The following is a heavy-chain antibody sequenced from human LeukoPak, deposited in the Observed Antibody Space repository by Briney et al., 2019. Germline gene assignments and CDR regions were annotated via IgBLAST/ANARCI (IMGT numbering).Heavy chain of an antibody. V-gene: IGHV1-24*01. CDR1: GYTLTELS. Sequence: GASVKVSCKVSGYTLTELSMHWVRQAPGKGLEWMGGFDPEDGETIYAQKFQGRVTITADKSTSTAYMELSSLRSEDTAVYYCARGGNQIGYCSGGSCYSPFDPWGQGTLVTVSS. J-gene: IGHJ5*02. CDR3: ARGGNQIGYCSGGSCYSPFDP. D-gene: IGHD2-15*01. CDR2: FDPEDGET.